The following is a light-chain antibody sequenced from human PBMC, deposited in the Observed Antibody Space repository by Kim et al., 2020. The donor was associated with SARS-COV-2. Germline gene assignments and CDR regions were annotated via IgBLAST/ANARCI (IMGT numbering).Light chain of an antibody. CDR3: QQYGSLWT. J-gene: IGKJ1*01. CDR1: VNSNN. V-gene: IGKV3-20*01. CDR2: GTS. Sequence: VNSNNFAWYQQKPGRAPRLLIYGTSSRATGIPDRFSGSGSETDFTLTITRLEPDDFAVYYCQQYGSLWTFGQGTKVDIK.